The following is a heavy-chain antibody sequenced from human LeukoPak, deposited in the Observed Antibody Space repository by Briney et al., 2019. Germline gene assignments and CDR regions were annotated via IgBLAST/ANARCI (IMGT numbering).Heavy chain of an antibody. CDR2: IYYSGST. CDR1: GGSISSYY. V-gene: IGHV4-59*01. Sequence: PSETLSLTCTVSGGSISSYYWSWIRQPPGKGLEWIGYIYYSGSTNYNPSLKSRVTISVDTSKNQFSLKLSSVTAADTAVYYCARRSVVPYFDYWGQGTLVTVSS. CDR3: ARRSVVPYFDY. J-gene: IGHJ4*02. D-gene: IGHD2-2*01.